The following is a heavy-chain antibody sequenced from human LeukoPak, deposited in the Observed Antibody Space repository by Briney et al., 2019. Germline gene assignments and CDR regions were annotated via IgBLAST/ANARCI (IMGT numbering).Heavy chain of an antibody. CDR2: IYYSGST. Sequence: PSETLSLTCTVSGGSISSYYWSWIRQPPGKGLEWIGYIYYSGSTYYNPSLKSRVTISVDTSKNQFSLKLSSVTAADTAVYYCASTNRSSGYYYFFDYWGQGTLVTVSS. J-gene: IGHJ4*02. V-gene: IGHV4-59*12. CDR3: ASTNRSSGYYYFFDY. CDR1: GGSISSYY. D-gene: IGHD3-22*01.